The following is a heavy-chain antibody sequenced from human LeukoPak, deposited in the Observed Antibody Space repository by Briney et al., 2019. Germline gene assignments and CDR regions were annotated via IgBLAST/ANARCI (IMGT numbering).Heavy chain of an antibody. CDR1: GGSISSHY. J-gene: IGHJ6*03. V-gene: IGHV4-59*11. CDR2: MYYSRST. Sequence: SETLSLTCTVSGGSISSHYWSWIRQPPGKGLEWIGYMYYSRSTNYNPSLKSRVTISVDTSKNQFSLKLSSVTAADTAVYYCARADGGYNYHYYYYMDVWGKGTTVTVSS. D-gene: IGHD5-12*01. CDR3: ARADGGYNYHYYYYMDV.